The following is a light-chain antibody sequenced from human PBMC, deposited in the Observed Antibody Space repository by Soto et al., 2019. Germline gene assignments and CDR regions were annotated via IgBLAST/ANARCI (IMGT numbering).Light chain of an antibody. CDR2: DVS. Sequence: QSVRTQPASVSGSPGQSITISCTGTSGDVGAYDFVSWYQHLPGKAPRLVIYDVSRRPAGASDRFSGSKSGSTASLTISTLQAEDEADYYCVSFTVTYTYVFGTGTKVTVL. CDR3: VSFTVTYTYV. J-gene: IGLJ1*01. CDR1: SGDVGAYDF. V-gene: IGLV2-14*01.